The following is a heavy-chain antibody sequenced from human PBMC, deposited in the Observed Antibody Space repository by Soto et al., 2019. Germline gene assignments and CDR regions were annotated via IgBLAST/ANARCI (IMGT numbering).Heavy chain of an antibody. CDR3: VHTYADHAGYYFDF. CDR1: GFSLIDSGVA. Sequence: QITLKEFGPTLVKPTQTLTLTCSTSGFSLIDSGVAVGWIRQPPGKALDWLALVYWDDDKRYSPSLRTRLTITRDTSKNQVVLTMTNIDPVDTATYYCVHTYADHAGYYFDFWGQGTLVTVSS. CDR2: VYWDDDK. J-gene: IGHJ4*02. V-gene: IGHV2-5*02.